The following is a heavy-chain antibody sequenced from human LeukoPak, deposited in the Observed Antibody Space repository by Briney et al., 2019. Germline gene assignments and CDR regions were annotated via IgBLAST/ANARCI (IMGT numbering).Heavy chain of an antibody. CDR3: ARGSVYRGYFDY. Sequence: SETLSLTCTVSGVSLGSYYWSWIRQPPGKGLEWIGYIYYSGSTNYNPSLKSRVTISVDTSKNQFSLKLSSVTAADTAVYYCARGSVYRGYFDYWGQGTLVTVSS. CDR1: GVSLGSYY. J-gene: IGHJ4*02. V-gene: IGHV4-59*01. D-gene: IGHD2-2*02. CDR2: IYYSGST.